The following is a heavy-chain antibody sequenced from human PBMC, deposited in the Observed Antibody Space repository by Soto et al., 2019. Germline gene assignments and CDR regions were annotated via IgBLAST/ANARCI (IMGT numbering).Heavy chain of an antibody. CDR3: SRGGLDNYYIDY. CDR1: GFTFSSHW. Sequence: EVQLVESGGGLVPPGGSLRLSCAASGFTFSSHWMHWVRQAPGKGLVWVSRLNSDGSSINYADSVRGRFTISRDNAKNTLYLQVNILSAADTAVYYGSRGGLDNYYIDYWGEGTLVTVAS. D-gene: IGHD2-2*03. V-gene: IGHV3-74*01. CDR2: LNSDGSSI. J-gene: IGHJ4*02.